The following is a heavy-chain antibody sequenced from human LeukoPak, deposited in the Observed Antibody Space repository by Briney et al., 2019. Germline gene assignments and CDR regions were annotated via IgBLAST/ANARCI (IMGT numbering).Heavy chain of an antibody. V-gene: IGHV6-1*01. CDR2: TYYRSKWYS. CDR1: GDSVSSNSAA. Sequence: PSETLPLTCAISGDSVSSNSAAWNWIRQSPSRGLEWLGRTYYRSKWYSDYAVSVKSRITINPDTSKNQFSLQLNSVTPEDTAVYYCARGGITMIVVFQGAFDIWGQGTMVTVSS. CDR3: ARGGITMIVVFQGAFDI. J-gene: IGHJ3*02. D-gene: IGHD3-22*01.